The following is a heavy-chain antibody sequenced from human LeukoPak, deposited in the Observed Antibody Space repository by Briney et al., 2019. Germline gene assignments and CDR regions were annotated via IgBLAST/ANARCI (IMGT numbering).Heavy chain of an antibody. V-gene: IGHV1-69*13. Sequence: SVKVSCKASGGTFSSYAISWVRQAPGQGLEWMGGIIPIFGTANYAQKFQGRVTITADESTSTAYVELSSLRSEDTAVYYCARGRFLEWLLGFNYYYMDVWGKGTTVTVSS. CDR3: ARGRFLEWLLGFNYYYMDV. CDR2: IIPIFGTA. D-gene: IGHD3-3*01. CDR1: GGTFSSYA. J-gene: IGHJ6*03.